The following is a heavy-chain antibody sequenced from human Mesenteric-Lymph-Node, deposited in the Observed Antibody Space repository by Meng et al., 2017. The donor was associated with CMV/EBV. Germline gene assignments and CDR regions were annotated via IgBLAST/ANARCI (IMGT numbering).Heavy chain of an antibody. J-gene: IGHJ4*02. Sequence: FTGYYMHWVRQAPGQGLEWMGRINPNSGGTNYAQKFQGRVTMTRDTSISTAYMELSRLRSDDTAVYYCARDRGRTVRSGSFEYEDDYWGQGTLVTVSS. V-gene: IGHV1-2*06. CDR2: INPNSGGT. CDR3: ARDRGRTVRSGSFEYEDDY. D-gene: IGHD3-10*01. CDR1: FTGYY.